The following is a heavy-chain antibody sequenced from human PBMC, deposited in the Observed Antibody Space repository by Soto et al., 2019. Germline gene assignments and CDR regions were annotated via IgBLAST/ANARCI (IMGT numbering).Heavy chain of an antibody. D-gene: IGHD6-6*01. CDR2: IYYSGST. Sequence: SETLSLTCTVSGGSISSSSYYWGWIRQPPGKGLEWIGSIYYSGSTYYNPSLKSRVTISVDTSKNQFSLKLSSVTAADTAVYYCARQEQLVGGQDYWGQGTLVTVSS. CDR3: ARQEQLVGGQDY. J-gene: IGHJ4*02. V-gene: IGHV4-39*01. CDR1: GGSISSSSYY.